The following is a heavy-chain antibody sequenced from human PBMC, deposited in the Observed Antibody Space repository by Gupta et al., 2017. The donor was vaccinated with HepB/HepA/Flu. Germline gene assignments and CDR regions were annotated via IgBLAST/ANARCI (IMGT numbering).Heavy chain of an antibody. CDR1: GFSLTTRGIA. D-gene: IGHD4-11*01. CDR3: VHGARSNLYFDY. CDR2: IYGNDDK. V-gene: IGHV2-5*01. J-gene: IGHJ4*02. Sequence: QITLQESGPTQLKPTQTLTLTCTFSGFSLTTRGIAVGWIRQPPGKAPEWLTLIYGNDDKRYRPSLKTRLTVTKDSAKNQVVLTMTNMDPVDTATYYWVHGARSNLYFDYWGQGTLVTVSS.